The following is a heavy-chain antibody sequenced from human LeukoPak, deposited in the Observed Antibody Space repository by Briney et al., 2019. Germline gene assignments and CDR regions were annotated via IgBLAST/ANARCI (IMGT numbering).Heavy chain of an antibody. CDR1: GYTFTSYD. D-gene: IGHD6-19*01. CDR3: ARAPSGWYINY. CDR2: MNPNSGNT. V-gene: IGHV1-8*01. Sequence: ASVEVSCKASGYTFTSYDINWVRQATGQGLEWMGWMNPNSGNTGYAQKSQGRVTMTRNTSISTAYMELSSLRSEDTAVYYCARAPSGWYINYWGQGTLVTVSS. J-gene: IGHJ4*02.